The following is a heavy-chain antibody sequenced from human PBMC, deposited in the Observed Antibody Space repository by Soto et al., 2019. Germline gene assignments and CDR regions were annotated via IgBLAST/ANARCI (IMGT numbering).Heavy chain of an antibody. V-gene: IGHV4-59*01. CDR3: ASGMRRTCGMDV. Sequence: ASETLSLTCTVSGGSIRSYYWSWIRQPPGKGLEWIGYIYYSGSTNYNPSLKSRVTISVDTSKNQFSLKLSSVTAADTAVYYCASGMRRTCGMDVWGQGTTVTVSS. CDR1: GGSIRSYY. CDR2: IYYSGST. D-gene: IGHD1-20*01. J-gene: IGHJ6*02.